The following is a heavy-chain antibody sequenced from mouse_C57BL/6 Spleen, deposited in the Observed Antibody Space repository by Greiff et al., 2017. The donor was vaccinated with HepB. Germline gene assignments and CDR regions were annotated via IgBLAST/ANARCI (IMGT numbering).Heavy chain of an antibody. D-gene: IGHD4-1*01. CDR2: IYPGDGDT. J-gene: IGHJ4*01. CDR3: AREGSGFYAMDY. Sequence: VKLMESGPELVKPGASVKISCKASGYAFRSSWMNWVKQRPGKGLEWIGRIYPGDGDTNYNGKFKGKATLTADKSSSTAYMQLSSLTSEDSAVYFCAREGSGFYAMDYWGQGTSVTVSS. V-gene: IGHV1-82*01. CDR1: GYAFRSSW.